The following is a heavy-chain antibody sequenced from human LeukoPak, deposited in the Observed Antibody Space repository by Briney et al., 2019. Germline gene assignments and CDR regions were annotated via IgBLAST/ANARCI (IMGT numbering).Heavy chain of an antibody. CDR2: IMPLFGTA. CDR3: ARDVHGDYGSGWFDP. D-gene: IGHD4-17*01. Sequence: SVKVSCKTSGGTFNNSAISWVRQAPGQGLEWLGGIMPLFGTAGYSQKFQGRVTITKDESTRTVYLELTSLTSDDTAVYYCARDVHGDYGSGWFDPWGQGTLVSVSS. V-gene: IGHV1-69*05. CDR1: GGTFNNSA. J-gene: IGHJ5*02.